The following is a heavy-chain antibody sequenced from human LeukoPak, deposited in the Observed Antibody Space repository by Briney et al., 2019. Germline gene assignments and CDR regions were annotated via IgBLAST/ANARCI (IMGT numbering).Heavy chain of an antibody. D-gene: IGHD6-13*01. Sequence: SETLSLTCTVSGASISSYYWSWIRQPAGKGLEWIGRIYTSGSTNYNPSLESRVIMSVDTSKNQFSMNLSSVTAADTAVYYCANTGISITGTRNDYWGQGTLVTVSS. CDR3: ANTGISITGTRNDY. V-gene: IGHV4-4*07. CDR2: IYTSGST. J-gene: IGHJ4*02. CDR1: GASISSYY.